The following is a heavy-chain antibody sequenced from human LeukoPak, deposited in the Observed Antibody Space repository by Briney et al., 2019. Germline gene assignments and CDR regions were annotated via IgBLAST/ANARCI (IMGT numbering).Heavy chain of an antibody. CDR3: AKKLGILRGFDY. J-gene: IGHJ4*02. V-gene: IGHV3-23*01. CDR2: ISGSGGST. D-gene: IGHD7-27*01. CDR1: GFTFSSYA. Sequence: GGSLRPSCAASGFTFSSYAMSWVRQAPGKGLEWVSAISGSGGSTYYADSVKGRFTISRDNSKNTLYLQMNSLRAEDTAVYYCAKKLGILRGFDYWGQGTLVTVSS.